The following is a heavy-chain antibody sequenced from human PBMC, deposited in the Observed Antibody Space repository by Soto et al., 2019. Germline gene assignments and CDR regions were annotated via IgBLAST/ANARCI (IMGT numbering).Heavy chain of an antibody. D-gene: IGHD6-19*01. V-gene: IGHV3-48*02. CDR1: GFTFSSYS. CDR2: ISSSSTI. J-gene: IGHJ4*02. CDR3: ARVRGDGVAALGY. Sequence: EVQLVESGGGLVQPGGSLRLSCAASGFTFSSYSMNWVRQAPGKGLEWVSYISSSSTIYYADSVKGRFTISRDNAKNSLYLQMNSLRDEDTAVYYCARVRGDGVAALGYWGQGTLVTVSS.